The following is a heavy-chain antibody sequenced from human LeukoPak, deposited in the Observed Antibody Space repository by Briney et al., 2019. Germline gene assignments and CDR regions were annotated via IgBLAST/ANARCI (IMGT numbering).Heavy chain of an antibody. D-gene: IGHD3-3*01. CDR2: ISGSGSST. V-gene: IGHV3-23*01. Sequence: GGSLRLSCAASGFTFSSYAMSWVRQAPGKGLEWVSAISGSGSSTYYADSVKGRFTISRDNSKNTLYLQMNSLRAEDTAVYYCARELKYYDFWSGYYTGGDYFDYWGQGTLVTVSS. CDR3: ARELKYYDFWSGYYTGGDYFDY. J-gene: IGHJ4*02. CDR1: GFTFSSYA.